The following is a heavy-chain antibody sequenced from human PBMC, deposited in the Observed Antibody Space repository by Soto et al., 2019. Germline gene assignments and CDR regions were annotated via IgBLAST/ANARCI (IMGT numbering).Heavy chain of an antibody. CDR3: TTQGFGGLHGLVDV. CDR2: IYYSGSTSGST. CDR1: GGSISSFY. D-gene: IGHD3-10*01. J-gene: IGHJ6*02. V-gene: IGHV4-59*08. Sequence: PSETLSLTCTVSGGSISSFYWSWIRQPPGKGLEWIGYIYYSGSTSGSTNYNPSLKSRVTISVDTPKNQLSLKLTSVTAADTAVYYCTTQGFGGLHGLVDVWGQGTTVTVSS.